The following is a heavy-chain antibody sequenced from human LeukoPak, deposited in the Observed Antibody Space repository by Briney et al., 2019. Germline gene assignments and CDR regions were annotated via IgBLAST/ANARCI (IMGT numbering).Heavy chain of an antibody. V-gene: IGHV4-34*01. J-gene: IGHJ3*02. D-gene: IGHD2-15*01. CDR1: GGSISSYY. CDR3: ARGPPTADIVVVVADLAGAFDI. Sequence: SETPSLTCTVSGGSISSYYWSWIRQPPGKGLEWIGEINHSGSTNYNPSLKSRVTISVDTSKNQFSLKLSSVTAADTAVYYCARGPPTADIVVVVADLAGAFDIWGQGTMVTVSS. CDR2: INHSGST.